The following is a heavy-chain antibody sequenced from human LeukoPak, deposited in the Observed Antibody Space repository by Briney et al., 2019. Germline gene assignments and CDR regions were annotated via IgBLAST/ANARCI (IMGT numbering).Heavy chain of an antibody. V-gene: IGHV4-59*08. CDR2: IYYSGST. CDR3: GRPRPGYGDYEK. Sequence: SETLSLTCTVSGGSISSYYWSWIRQPPGKGLEWIGYIYYSGSTNYNPSLKSRVTISVDTSKNQFFLRLTSVIAADTAVYFCGRPRPGYGDYEKWGRGTLVTVSS. CDR1: GGSISSYY. J-gene: IGHJ4*02. D-gene: IGHD4-17*01.